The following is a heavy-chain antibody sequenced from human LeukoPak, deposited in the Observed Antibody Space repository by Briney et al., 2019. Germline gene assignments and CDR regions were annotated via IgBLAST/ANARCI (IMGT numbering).Heavy chain of an antibody. CDR1: GFTFSSYG. V-gene: IGHV3-23*01. CDR3: AKSGRYCSGGSCYQEASSDY. D-gene: IGHD2-15*01. CDR2: LSGGAVST. J-gene: IGHJ4*02. Sequence: GGSLRLSCAASGFTFSSYGMSWVRQAPGKGLEWVSGLSGGAVSTNYADSVKGRFTISRDNSKNTLYLQMNSLRAEDTAIYYCAKSGRYCSGGSCYQEASSDYWGQGTLVTVSS.